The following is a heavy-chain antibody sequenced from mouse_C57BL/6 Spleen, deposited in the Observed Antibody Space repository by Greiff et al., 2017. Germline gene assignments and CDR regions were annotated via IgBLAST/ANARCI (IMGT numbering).Heavy chain of an antibody. V-gene: IGHV7-3*01. CDR2: IRNKANGYTT. Sequence: EVQGVESGGGLVQPGGSLSLSCAASGFTFTDYYMSWVRQPPGKALEWLGFIRNKANGYTTEYSASVKGRFTISSDNSQSILYLQMNALRAEDSATYYCARPRDFYYAMDYWGQGTSVTVSS. CDR1: GFTFTDYY. J-gene: IGHJ4*01. CDR3: ARPRDFYYAMDY. D-gene: IGHD3-3*01.